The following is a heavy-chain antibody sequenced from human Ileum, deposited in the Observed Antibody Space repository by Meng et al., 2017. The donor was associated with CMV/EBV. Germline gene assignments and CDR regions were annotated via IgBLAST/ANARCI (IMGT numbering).Heavy chain of an antibody. CDR2: INPDGGTI. D-gene: IGHD1-7*01. J-gene: IGHJ4*02. Sequence: DVPLVESGGGLVQPGGSLRLSCAASGFSFTDTWMPWVRQTPGKGLVWVSRINPDGGTINYADSVKGRFTISRDNAKNTLYLQMNNLRDEDTAVYYCATAGNYRLDHWGQGTLVTVSS. CDR3: ATAGNYRLDH. CDR1: GFSFTDTW. V-gene: IGHV3-74*01.